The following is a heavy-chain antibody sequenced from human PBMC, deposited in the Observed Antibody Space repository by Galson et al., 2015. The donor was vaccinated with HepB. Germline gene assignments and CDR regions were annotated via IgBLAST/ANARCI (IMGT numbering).Heavy chain of an antibody. Sequence: ETLSLTCTVPGGSISSSYWSWIRQSPGKGLEYIGYIYHTGSTNYNPSLKNRVTISIDTSKNQFSLRLGSVTAADTAVYYCARAPSAIIVRYFDVWGRGTLVTVSS. CDR3: ARAPSAIIVRYFDV. D-gene: IGHD2/OR15-2a*01. V-gene: IGHV4-59*01. CDR1: GGSISSSY. J-gene: IGHJ2*01. CDR2: IYHTGST.